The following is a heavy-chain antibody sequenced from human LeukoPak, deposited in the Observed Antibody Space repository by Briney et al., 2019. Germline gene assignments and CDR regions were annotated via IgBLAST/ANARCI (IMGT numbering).Heavy chain of an antibody. Sequence: ASVKVSCKASGYTFTVYNMRGGRQAPGKGLEWMGWINPNSGGTNYAQKFQGRVTMTRDTSISTPYMELSRLRSDDTAVYYCARVVRYLDWLHYFDYWGQGTLVTVSS. V-gene: IGHV1-2*02. CDR2: INPNSGGT. J-gene: IGHJ4*02. CDR3: ARVVRYLDWLHYFDY. D-gene: IGHD3-9*01. CDR1: GYTFTVYN.